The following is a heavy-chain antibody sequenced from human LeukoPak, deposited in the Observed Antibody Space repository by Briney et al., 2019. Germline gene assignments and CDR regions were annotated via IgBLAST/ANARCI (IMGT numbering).Heavy chain of an antibody. D-gene: IGHD3-10*01. CDR2: IKQNGNT. V-gene: IGHV4-34*01. CDR1: GGSLSGYY. CDR3: AREGWPKVRYGLTKDGFDV. J-gene: IGHJ3*01. Sequence: SETLSLTCGVYGGSLSGYYWSWIRQTPWKGLEWIGEIKQNGNTNYDPSLRSRITISVDTANNRFSLKLTPVTAADTAMYYCAREGWPKVRYGLTKDGFDVWGQGTMVTVSS.